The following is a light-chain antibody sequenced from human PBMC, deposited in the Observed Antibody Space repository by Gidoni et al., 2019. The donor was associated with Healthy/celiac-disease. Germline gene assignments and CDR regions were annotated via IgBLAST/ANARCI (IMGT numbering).Light chain of an antibody. CDR2: DAS. J-gene: IGKJ5*01. CDR3: QQYDNLPIT. Sequence: DIQMTQSPSSLSASVGDRVTITCQASQDISNYLNWYQQKPGKAPTLLIYDASNLETGVPSRFSGSGSGTDFTFTISSLQPEDIATYYCQQYDNLPITFCQGTRLEIK. V-gene: IGKV1-33*01. CDR1: QDISNY.